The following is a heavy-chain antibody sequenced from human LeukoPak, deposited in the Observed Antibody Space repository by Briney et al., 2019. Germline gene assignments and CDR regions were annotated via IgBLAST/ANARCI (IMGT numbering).Heavy chain of an antibody. Sequence: ASVKVSCKASGYTFTGYYMHWVRQAPGQGLAWMGWINPNSGGTNYAQKFQGWVTMTRDTSISTAYMELSRLRSDDTAVYYCARSIAAAGTAAFQHWGQGTLVTVSS. J-gene: IGHJ1*01. CDR1: GYTFTGYY. CDR3: ARSIAAAGTAAFQH. CDR2: INPNSGGT. D-gene: IGHD6-13*01. V-gene: IGHV1-2*04.